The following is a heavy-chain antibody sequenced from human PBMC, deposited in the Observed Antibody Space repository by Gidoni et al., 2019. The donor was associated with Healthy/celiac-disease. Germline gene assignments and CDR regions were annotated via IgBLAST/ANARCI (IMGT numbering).Heavy chain of an antibody. J-gene: IGHJ4*02. Sequence: EVQLVESGGGVVQPGGSLRLSCAAAGFTFSSYSMNWVRQAPGKGLEWVYYISSSRSTISYAASVKGRFTISRDNAKNSLYLQMNSLRDEDTAVYYCARTVGATPYFDYWGQGTLVPVSS. CDR2: ISSSRSTI. V-gene: IGHV3-48*02. D-gene: IGHD1-26*01. CDR3: ARTVGATPYFDY. CDR1: GFTFSSYS.